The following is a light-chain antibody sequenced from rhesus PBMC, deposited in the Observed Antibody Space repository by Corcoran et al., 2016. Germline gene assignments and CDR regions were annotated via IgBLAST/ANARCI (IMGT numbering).Light chain of an antibody. CDR2: GAS. CDR1: QDINSW. J-gene: IGKJ3*01. CDR3: QQYSTRPFT. V-gene: IGKV1-22*01. Sequence: DIQMTQSPSSLSVPLGDTVTITCRASQDINSWLAWYQQKLGKAPKLLIYGASTLQTGVPSRFSGSGSGTDVSLTINSLQSEDFATYYCQQYSTRPFTFGPGTKLGIK.